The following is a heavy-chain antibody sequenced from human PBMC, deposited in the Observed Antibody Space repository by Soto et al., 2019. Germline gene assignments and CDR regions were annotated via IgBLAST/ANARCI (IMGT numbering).Heavy chain of an antibody. Sequence: QMQLVQSGPEVKKPGTSVKVSCKASGFTFTTSAVQWVRQARGQRLEWIGWIVVGSGNTNFAQKFQERVTITRDMSTSTAYMELSSLISEDTAVYYCAALLRDSTGYYYVGNAFDIWGQGTMVSVSS. J-gene: IGHJ3*02. CDR3: AALLRDSTGYYYVGNAFDI. CDR1: GFTFTTSA. D-gene: IGHD3-22*01. V-gene: IGHV1-58*01. CDR2: IVVGSGNT.